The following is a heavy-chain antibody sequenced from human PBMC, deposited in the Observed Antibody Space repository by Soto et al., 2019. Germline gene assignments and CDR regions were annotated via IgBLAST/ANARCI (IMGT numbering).Heavy chain of an antibody. CDR3: ARNVPGSTSRPDYWYFDL. Sequence: EVQLLESGGGLVQPGGSLSVSWAGSGFTFINFAMNWVRQAPGKGLEWVSTISGGGDAAFFADSVRGRFTISRDNSKDTVTLQMNSLGVDDTAVYYCARNVPGSTSRPDYWYFDLWGRGTLVTVSS. CDR2: ISGGGDAA. J-gene: IGHJ2*01. V-gene: IGHV3-23*01. D-gene: IGHD2-2*01. CDR1: GFTFINFA.